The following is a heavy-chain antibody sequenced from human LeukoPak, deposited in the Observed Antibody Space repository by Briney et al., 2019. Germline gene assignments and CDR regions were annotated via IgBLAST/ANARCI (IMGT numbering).Heavy chain of an antibody. V-gene: IGHV3-21*06. Sequence: GGSLRLSCAASGFTFSSYSMNWVRQAPGKGLEWVSSISSSSSYIYYADSVKGRFTISRDNSKNSLYLQMNSLRAENTAVYYCARKITMVRGEIDYWGQGTLVTVSS. D-gene: IGHD3-10*01. J-gene: IGHJ4*02. CDR3: ARKITMVRGEIDY. CDR1: GFTFSSYS. CDR2: ISSSSSYI.